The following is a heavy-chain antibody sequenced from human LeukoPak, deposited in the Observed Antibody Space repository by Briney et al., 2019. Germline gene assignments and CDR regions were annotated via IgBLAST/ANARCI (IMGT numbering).Heavy chain of an antibody. CDR1: GGSISSYY. Sequence: SETLSLTCTVSGGSISSYYWSWIRQPPGKGLEWIGYIYYTGTTYYNPSLKSRVSIFVDTSKNQFSLKVSSVTAADTAVYYCARDVYSFGYIQFDYWGQGTLVTVSS. V-gene: IGHV4-59*12. D-gene: IGHD5-18*01. CDR3: ARDVYSFGYIQFDY. J-gene: IGHJ4*02. CDR2: IYYTGTT.